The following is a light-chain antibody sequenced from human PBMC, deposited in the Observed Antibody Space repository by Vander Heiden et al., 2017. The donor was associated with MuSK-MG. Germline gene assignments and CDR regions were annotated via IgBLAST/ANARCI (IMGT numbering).Light chain of an antibody. J-gene: IGKJ4*01. CDR1: QSVSSSY. V-gene: IGKV3-20*01. Sequence: EIVFTQSPGTLSLSPGERATLSCRASQSVSSSYLAWYQQKPGQAPRLLIYGASSRATGIPDRSSGSGPGTDFTLTISRLEPEEFAVYHCQQEGSSPNTFGGGTKVEIK. CDR2: GAS. CDR3: QQEGSSPNT.